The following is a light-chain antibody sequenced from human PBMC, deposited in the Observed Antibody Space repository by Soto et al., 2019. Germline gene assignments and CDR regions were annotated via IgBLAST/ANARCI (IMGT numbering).Light chain of an antibody. J-gene: IGLJ2*01. CDR2: SNN. CDR3: ASWDDRLGAVI. Sequence: QSVLTQPPSASGTPGQRVLISCSGSSSNIGGTNYAYWYQQLPGAAPKLLMHSNNLRPSGVPERISGSKSGPSASLAISGLRSEDEAVYYCASWDDRLGAVIFGGGTKVTVL. CDR1: SSNIGGTNY. V-gene: IGLV1-47*02.